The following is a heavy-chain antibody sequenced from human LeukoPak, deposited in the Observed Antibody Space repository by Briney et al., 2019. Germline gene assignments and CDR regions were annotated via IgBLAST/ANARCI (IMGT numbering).Heavy chain of an antibody. J-gene: IGHJ4*02. CDR3: VREIVVVDI. Sequence: PGGSLRLSCAASGFTFSSYAMHWVRQAPGKGLEWVAIISYDGSNKYYADSVKGRFTISRDNSKNTLYVQMKSLRAEDTAVYYCVREIVVVDIWGQGTLVTVSS. D-gene: IGHD1-26*01. CDR2: ISYDGSNK. V-gene: IGHV3-30-3*01. CDR1: GFTFSSYA.